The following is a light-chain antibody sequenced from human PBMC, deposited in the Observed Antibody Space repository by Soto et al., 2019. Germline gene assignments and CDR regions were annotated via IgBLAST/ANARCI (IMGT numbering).Light chain of an antibody. CDR2: DNS. CDR3: ATWDNSLNGGV. V-gene: IGLV1-51*01. J-gene: IGLJ3*02. Sequence: QSVLTQPPSVSAAPGQRVSISCSGSGSNIGNNYVSWYQLLPGAAPKLLIYDNSERPSGIPGRFSGSKSGTSATLGITGLQTGDEAHYYCATWDNSLNGGVFGGGTKLTVL. CDR1: GSNIGNNY.